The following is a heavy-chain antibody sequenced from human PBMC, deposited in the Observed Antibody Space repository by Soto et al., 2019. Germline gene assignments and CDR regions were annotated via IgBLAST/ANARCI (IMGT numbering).Heavy chain of an antibody. D-gene: IGHD3-10*01. CDR1: GFTFSSYG. CDR3: ARDRGAYYYGSGSYQDRRHYYYGMDV. V-gene: IGHV3-33*01. J-gene: IGHJ6*02. Sequence: GGSLRLSCAASGFTFSSYGMHWVRQAPGKGLEWVAVIWYDGSNKYYADSVKGRFTISRDNSKNTLYLQMNSLRAEDTAVYYCARDRGAYYYGSGSYQDRRHYYYGMDVWGQGTTVTVSS. CDR2: IWYDGSNK.